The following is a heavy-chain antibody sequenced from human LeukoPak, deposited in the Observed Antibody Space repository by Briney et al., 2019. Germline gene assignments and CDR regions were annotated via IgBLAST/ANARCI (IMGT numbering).Heavy chain of an antibody. CDR2: IWYDGSNK. J-gene: IGHJ6*02. Sequence: GGSLRLSCAASGFTFSSYGMHWVRQAPGKGLEWVAVIWYDGSNKYYADSVKGRFTISRDNSKNTLYLQMNSLRAEDTAVYYCARDRQSEWLFPTWPYYYYYGMDVWGQGTTVTVSS. V-gene: IGHV3-33*01. CDR3: ARDRQSEWLFPTWPYYYYYGMDV. D-gene: IGHD3-3*01. CDR1: GFTFSSYG.